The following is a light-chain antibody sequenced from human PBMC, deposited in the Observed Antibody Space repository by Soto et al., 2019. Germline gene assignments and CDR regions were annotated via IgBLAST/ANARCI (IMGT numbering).Light chain of an antibody. J-gene: IGKJ2*02. Sequence: EIVMTQSPATLSVSPGERATLSCRASQSISNNLAWYQQKPGQAPSLLIYGASTMATGIPARFSGSGSRTEFTLTISSLQSEDSAVYYGQQYNNWPPWTFGQGTKLEIK. CDR1: QSISNN. CDR2: GAS. CDR3: QQYNNWPPWT. V-gene: IGKV3-15*01.